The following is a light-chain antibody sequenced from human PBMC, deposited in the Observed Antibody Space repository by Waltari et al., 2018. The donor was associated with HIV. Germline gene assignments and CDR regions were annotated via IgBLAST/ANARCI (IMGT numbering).Light chain of an antibody. CDR3: QSYDSSLSGSI. CDR1: RSNIGANYA. V-gene: IGLV1-40*01. CDR2: AST. Sequence: QSVLTQPPSVSGAPGQRVTISCTGTRSNIGANYAVQWYQQLPGTAPKLLIYASTYRPSGGPDRVSGSTSGTSVSLAITGLQAEDEADYYCQSYDSSLSGSIFGGGTKLTVL. J-gene: IGLJ2*01.